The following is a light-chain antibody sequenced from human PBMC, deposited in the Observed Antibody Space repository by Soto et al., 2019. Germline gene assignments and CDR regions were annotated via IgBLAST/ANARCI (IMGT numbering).Light chain of an antibody. Sequence: DIQMTQSPSTLSASVGDRVIITCRASQTISSWLAWYQQKPGKAPNLLIYKASILASGVPSRFSGSGSGTELTLTISSLQPDDFAAYYCQHYNSYPWTFGQGTKVEIK. J-gene: IGKJ1*01. CDR1: QTISSW. CDR2: KAS. V-gene: IGKV1-5*03. CDR3: QHYNSYPWT.